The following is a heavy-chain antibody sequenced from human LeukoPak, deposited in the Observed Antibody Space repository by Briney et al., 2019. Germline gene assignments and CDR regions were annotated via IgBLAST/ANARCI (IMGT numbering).Heavy chain of an antibody. J-gene: IGHJ5*02. CDR3: ARGVNGDSRFDP. CDR2: INTDGSST. V-gene: IGHV3-74*01. D-gene: IGHD4-17*01. CDR1: GFTFSSYW. Sequence: GGSLRLSCAASGFTFSSYWMQWVRQTPGKGLVWVSRINTDGSSTTYADSVKGRFTISRDNAKNTLYLQMNSLRAEDTAVYYCARGVNGDSRFDPWGQGTLVTVSS.